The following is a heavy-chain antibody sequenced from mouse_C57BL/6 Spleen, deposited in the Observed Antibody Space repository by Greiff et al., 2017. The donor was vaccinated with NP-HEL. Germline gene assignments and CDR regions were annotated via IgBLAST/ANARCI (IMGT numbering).Heavy chain of an antibody. Sequence: EVHLVESGGGLVKPGGSLKLSCAASGFTFSDYGMHWVRQAPEKGLEWVAYISSGSSTIYYADTVKGRFTISRDNAKNTVFLQMPSLRSEDTAMYYCARRYDGAMDYWGQGTSVTVSS. V-gene: IGHV5-17*01. D-gene: IGHD2-12*01. J-gene: IGHJ4*01. CDR1: GFTFSDYG. CDR3: ARRYDGAMDY. CDR2: ISSGSSTI.